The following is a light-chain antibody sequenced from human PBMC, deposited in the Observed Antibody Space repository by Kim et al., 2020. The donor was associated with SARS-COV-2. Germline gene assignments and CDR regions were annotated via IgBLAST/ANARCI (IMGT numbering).Light chain of an antibody. V-gene: IGKV1-5*03. J-gene: IGKJ1*01. CDR1: QSINNW. CDR3: QQYDRLWT. Sequence: DIQKTQSPSTLSASIGDRVTITCRASQSINNWLAWYQQKPGKAPKVLIYKASSLESGVPSRFSGSGSGTEFTLTISSLQPDDFATYNCQQYDRLWTLGQGTKVDIK. CDR2: KAS.